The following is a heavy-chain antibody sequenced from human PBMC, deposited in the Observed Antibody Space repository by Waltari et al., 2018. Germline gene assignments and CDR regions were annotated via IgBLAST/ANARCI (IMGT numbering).Heavy chain of an antibody. J-gene: IGHJ4*02. D-gene: IGHD5-12*01. Sequence: QVQLQESGPGLVKPSETLSLTCAVSGYSISSGYYWGCIRQPPGKGLEWIGSIYHSGSTYYNPSLKSRVTISVDTSKNQFSLKLSSVTAADTAVYYCARLDFAYSGYVEDYWGQGTLVTVSS. CDR3: ARLDFAYSGYVEDY. CDR2: IYHSGST. CDR1: GYSISSGYY. V-gene: IGHV4-38-2*01.